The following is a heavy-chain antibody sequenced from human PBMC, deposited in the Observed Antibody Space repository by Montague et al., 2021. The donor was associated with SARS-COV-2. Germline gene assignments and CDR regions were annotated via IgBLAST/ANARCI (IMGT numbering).Heavy chain of an antibody. CDR2: IYRSGST. J-gene: IGHJ4*02. D-gene: IGHD6-6*01. CDR1: GGSFSNYY. CDR3: ARGGIAARRRYFDS. Sequence: SETLSLTCAVYGGSFSNYYWTWIRQPPGKGLEWIGEIYRSGSTNYNPSLKSRVTISVDTSKNQFSLKLSSVTAADTAVYFCARGGIAARRRYFDSGGKGTRVT. V-gene: IGHV4-34*01.